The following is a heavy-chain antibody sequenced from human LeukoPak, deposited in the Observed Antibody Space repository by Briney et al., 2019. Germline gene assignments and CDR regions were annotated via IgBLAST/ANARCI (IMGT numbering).Heavy chain of an antibody. D-gene: IGHD3-3*01. CDR2: INHSGST. J-gene: IGHJ3*02. V-gene: IGHV4-39*07. CDR3: ARAVPSTIFGMVIIGGSDAFDI. Sequence: SETLSLTCTVSGGSISSSSYYWGWIRQPPGKGLEWIGEINHSGSTNYNPSLKSRVTISVDTSKNQFSLKLSSVTAADTAVYYCARAVPSTIFGMVIIGGSDAFDIWGQGTMVTVSS. CDR1: GGSISSSSYY.